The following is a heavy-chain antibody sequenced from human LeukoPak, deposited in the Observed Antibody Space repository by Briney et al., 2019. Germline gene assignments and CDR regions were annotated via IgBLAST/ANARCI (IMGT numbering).Heavy chain of an antibody. V-gene: IGHV3-7*01. D-gene: IGHD3-22*01. CDR2: IKQDGSEK. CDR3: ARGGYDSSGYRIEDY. J-gene: IGHJ4*02. CDR1: GFTFSSYW. Sequence: GGSLRLSCAASGFTFSSYWMTWVRQAPGKGLEWVANIKQDGSEKYYVDSVKGRFTISRDNAKNSLYLQMNSLRAEDTAVYYCARGGYDSSGYRIEDYWGQGTLVTVSS.